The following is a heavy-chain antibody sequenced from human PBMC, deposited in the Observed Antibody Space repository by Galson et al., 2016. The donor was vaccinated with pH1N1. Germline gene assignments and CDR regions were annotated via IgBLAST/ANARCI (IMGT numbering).Heavy chain of an antibody. D-gene: IGHD3-3*01. CDR1: GYDFINSG. J-gene: IGHJ6*02. CDR3: ARGGTLSDFWSNYYPYGMDV. Sequence: SVKVSCKASGYDFINSGVNWVRQAPGQRLEWMGWINAGNGNTKYSQKFQVRVTITRDTSASTAYMELNGLRSEDTAVYYCARGGTLSDFWSNYYPYGMDVWGRGTTVTVSS. CDR2: INAGNGNT. V-gene: IGHV1-3*01.